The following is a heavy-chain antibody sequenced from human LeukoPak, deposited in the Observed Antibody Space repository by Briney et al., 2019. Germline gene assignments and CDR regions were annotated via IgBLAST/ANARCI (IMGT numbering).Heavy chain of an antibody. Sequence: ASVKVSCKASGYTFTGYYLHGVQQAPGQGLEWMGWINPNSGGTNYAQKFQGRVTMTRETSVSTAYMELSRLRSDDTAVYYCARAPGGQNWATFDYWGQGTLVTVSS. CDR1: GYTFTGYY. CDR2: INPNSGGT. CDR3: ARAPGGQNWATFDY. J-gene: IGHJ4*02. V-gene: IGHV1-2*02. D-gene: IGHD7-27*01.